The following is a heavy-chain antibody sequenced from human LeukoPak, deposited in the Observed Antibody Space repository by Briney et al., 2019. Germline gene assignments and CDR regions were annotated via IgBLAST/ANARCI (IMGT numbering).Heavy chain of an antibody. CDR3: TKRARMGIAAAGDGFHI. D-gene: IGHD6-13*01. CDR1: GFTFSSYW. V-gene: IGHV3-9*01. CDR2: ISWDSAAI. J-gene: IGHJ3*02. Sequence: GGSLRLSCTASGFTFSSYWMNWVRQAPGKGLEWVSGISWDSAAIGYADSVRGRFTLSRDNAKNSLFLQMSSLRVEDTALYYCTKRARMGIAAAGDGFHIWGQGTMVTVSS.